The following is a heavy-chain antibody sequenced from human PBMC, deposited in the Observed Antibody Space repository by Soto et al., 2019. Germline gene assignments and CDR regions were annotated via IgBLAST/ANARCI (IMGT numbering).Heavy chain of an antibody. CDR1: GCSFTSYW. CDR3: ARGTTSGTRSLDY. CDR2: IYPSDSDT. V-gene: IGHV5-51*03. Sequence: DVQLVQSGAEVKKPGESLKISCKGSGCSFTSYWIAWVRQMPGKGLEFMGIIYPSDSDTRYSPSFQGQVTISADKSISTAYLQWSSLTASDSAMYYCARGTTSGTRSLDYWGQGTLVTVSS. J-gene: IGHJ4*02. D-gene: IGHD1-7*01.